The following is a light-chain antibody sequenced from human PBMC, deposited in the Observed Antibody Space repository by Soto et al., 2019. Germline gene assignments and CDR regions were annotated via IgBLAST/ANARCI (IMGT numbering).Light chain of an antibody. J-gene: IGKJ4*01. CDR3: QQRSNWPLT. V-gene: IGKV3-11*01. Sequence: GVTQSPATLSLSPGERATHSCRASQSVSSYLAWYQQKPGQAPRLLIYDASNRATGIPARFSGSGSGTDFTLTISSLEPEDFAVYYCQQRSNWPLTFGGGTKVDI. CDR1: QSVSSY. CDR2: DAS.